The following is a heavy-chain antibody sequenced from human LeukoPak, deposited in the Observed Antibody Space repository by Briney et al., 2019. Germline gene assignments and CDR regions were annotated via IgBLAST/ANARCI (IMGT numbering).Heavy chain of an antibody. D-gene: IGHD3-22*01. CDR2: IYSGGST. CDR3: ARDSFDSSGYYYGLGY. J-gene: IGHJ4*02. Sequence: ETLSLTCTVSGGSISSYYWSWIRQPPGKGLEWVSVIYSGGSTYYADSVKGRFTISRDNSKNTLYLQMNSLRAEDTAVYYCARDSFDSSGYYYGLGYWGQGTLVTVSS. CDR1: GGSISSYY. V-gene: IGHV3-53*01.